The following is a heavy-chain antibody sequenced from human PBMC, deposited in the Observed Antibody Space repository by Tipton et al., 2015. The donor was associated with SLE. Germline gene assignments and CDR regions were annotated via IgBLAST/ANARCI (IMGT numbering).Heavy chain of an antibody. J-gene: IGHJ4*02. V-gene: IGHV1-69*01. D-gene: IGHD3-16*01. CDR1: GGTFSSFA. Sequence: QLVQSGPEVKKPGSSVKVSCKASGGTFSSFAISWVRQAPGQGLEWTGGFIPIFNTPYYAQKFQGRVTITADESTSTAYMELSSLRSEDTAVYYCARANYAGTTDIDYWGQGTLVTVSS. CDR2: FIPIFNTP. CDR3: ARANYAGTTDIDY.